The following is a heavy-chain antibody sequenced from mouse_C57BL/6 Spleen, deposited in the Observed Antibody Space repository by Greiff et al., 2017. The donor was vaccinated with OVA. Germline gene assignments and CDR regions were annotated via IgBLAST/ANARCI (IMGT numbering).Heavy chain of an antibody. J-gene: IGHJ1*03. CDR3: ARSSYYYGVSWYFDV. CDR1: GFTFTDYY. Sequence: EVQVVESGGGLVQPGGSLSLSCAASGFTFTDYYMSWVRQPPGKALEWLGFIRTKANGYTTEYSASVKGRFTISRDNSQSILYLQMNALRAEDSATYYCARSSYYYGVSWYFDVWGTGTPVTVSS. D-gene: IGHD1-1*01. V-gene: IGHV7-3*01. CDR2: IRTKANGYTT.